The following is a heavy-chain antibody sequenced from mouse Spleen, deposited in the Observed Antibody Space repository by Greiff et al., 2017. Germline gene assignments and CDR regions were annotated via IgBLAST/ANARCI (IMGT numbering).Heavy chain of an antibody. D-gene: IGHD2-3*01. CDR3: AFYDDYWYCDV. CDR1: GYTFTSYW. Sequence: VQLQQPGAEFVKPGASVKMSCKASGYTFTSYWITWVKQRPGQGLEWIGYIYPGSGSTNYNEKFKSKVTLTVDTSSSTAYMQLNSLTSEDSAVYYCAFYDDYWYCDVWGAGTTVTVSS. J-gene: IGHJ1*01. CDR2: IYPGSGST. V-gene: IGHV1-55*01.